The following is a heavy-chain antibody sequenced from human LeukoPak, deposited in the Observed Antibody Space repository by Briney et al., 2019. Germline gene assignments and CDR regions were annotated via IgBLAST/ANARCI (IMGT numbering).Heavy chain of an antibody. D-gene: IGHD3-16*02. J-gene: IGHJ4*02. CDR1: GGSISSYY. V-gene: IGHV4-59*12. CDR2: IYYSGST. CDR3: ARDRGWGLSLDY. Sequence: SETLSLTCTVSGGSISSYYWSWIRQPPGKGLEWIGYIYYSGSTNYNPSLKSRVTMSLDTSKNQFSLKLSSVTAADTAVYYCARDRGWGLSLDYWGQGALVTVSS.